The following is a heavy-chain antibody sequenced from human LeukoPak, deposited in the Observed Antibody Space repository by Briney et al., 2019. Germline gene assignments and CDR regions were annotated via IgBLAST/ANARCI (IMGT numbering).Heavy chain of an antibody. J-gene: IGHJ6*03. V-gene: IGHV4-59*01. CDR1: GGSISSYY. D-gene: IGHD6-13*01. Sequence: PSETLSLTCTVSGGSISSYYWSWIRQPPGKGLEWIGYIYYSGSTNYNPPLKSRVTISVDTSKNQFSLKLSSVTAADTAVYYCASTSSYSSSWPYYYYYYMDVWGKGTTVTVSS. CDR2: IYYSGST. CDR3: ASTSSYSSSWPYYYYYYMDV.